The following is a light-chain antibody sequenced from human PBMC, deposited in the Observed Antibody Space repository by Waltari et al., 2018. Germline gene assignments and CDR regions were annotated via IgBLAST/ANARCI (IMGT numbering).Light chain of an antibody. Sequence: SYELTQPPSVSVSPGQPARITCSGDALPNNYAYWFQQKPGQSPVLIIYEDSKRPSGIPERFSGSSSGTVATLTISGAQVEDEADYYCYSTDSSGNHGLFGGGTRLTVL. CDR1: ALPNNY. CDR2: EDS. V-gene: IGLV3-10*01. CDR3: YSTDSSGNHGL. J-gene: IGLJ2*01.